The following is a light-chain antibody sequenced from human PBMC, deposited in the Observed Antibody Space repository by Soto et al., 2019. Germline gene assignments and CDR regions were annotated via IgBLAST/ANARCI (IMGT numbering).Light chain of an antibody. Sequence: DIQMTQSPSTLSASVGDRVIITCRASQSPCTWMAWYQQKPGTAPVLLIYDVSKLESGVPSRFSGRASGTEFTLTFTSLQPDDFATYYCQQYFSYPLTFGGGTKVDIK. CDR1: QSPCTW. V-gene: IGKV1-5*01. CDR2: DVS. CDR3: QQYFSYPLT. J-gene: IGKJ4*01.